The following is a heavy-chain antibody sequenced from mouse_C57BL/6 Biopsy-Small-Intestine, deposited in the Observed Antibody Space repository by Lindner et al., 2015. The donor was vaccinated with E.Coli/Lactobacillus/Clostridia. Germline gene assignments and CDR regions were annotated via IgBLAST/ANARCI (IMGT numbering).Heavy chain of an antibody. V-gene: IGHV1-15*01. CDR2: TDPETDGT. CDR1: GYTFTDYE. Sequence: VQLQESGAELVRPGASVTLSCKASGYTFTDYEVHWVKQTPVHGLEWIGATDPETDGTTYNQKFKGKAILTADTSSSTAYMELRSLTSEDSAVYFCTRTPVWHFDVRGTGTTVTVSS. J-gene: IGHJ1*03. CDR3: TRTPVWHFDV.